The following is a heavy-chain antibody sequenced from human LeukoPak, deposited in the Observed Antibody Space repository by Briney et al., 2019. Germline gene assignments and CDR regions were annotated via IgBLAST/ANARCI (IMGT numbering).Heavy chain of an antibody. CDR3: ARDGGGAFDY. D-gene: IGHD3-16*01. Sequence: GGSLRLSCAASGFTVRNNYMSWVRRAPGKGLECVSFIYTGGTTYYADSVKGRFTISRDNSKNTLYLQMNSLRAEDTAVYYCARDGGGAFDYWGQGTLVIVSS. CDR2: IYTGGTT. V-gene: IGHV3-53*01. CDR1: GFTVRNNY. J-gene: IGHJ4*02.